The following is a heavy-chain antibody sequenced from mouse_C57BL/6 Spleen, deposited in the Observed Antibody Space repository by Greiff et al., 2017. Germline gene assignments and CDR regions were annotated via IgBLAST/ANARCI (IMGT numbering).Heavy chain of an antibody. V-gene: IGHV1-15*01. D-gene: IGHD2-1*01. J-gene: IGHJ3*01. CDR1: GYTFTDYE. Sequence: QVQLQQSGAELVRPGASVTLSCKASGYTFTDYEMHWVKQTPVHGLEWIGAIDPETGGTAYNQKFKGKAILTADKSSSTAYMELRSLTSEDSAVYCCTRIYYGNYGAYWGQGTLVTVSA. CDR3: TRIYYGNYGAY. CDR2: IDPETGGT.